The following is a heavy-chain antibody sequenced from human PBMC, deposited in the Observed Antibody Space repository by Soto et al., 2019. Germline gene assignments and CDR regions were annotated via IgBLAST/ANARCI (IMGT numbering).Heavy chain of an antibody. Sequence: QVQLVQSGAEVKKPGSSVKVSCKACGGTFSSYAISWVRQAPGQGLEWMGGIIPIFGTANYAQKFQGRVTITADESTSTAYMELSSLRSEDTAVYYCARGVAYCGGDCYSRFDYWGQGTLVTVSS. CDR2: IIPIFGTA. CDR1: GGTFSSYA. J-gene: IGHJ4*02. D-gene: IGHD2-21*02. V-gene: IGHV1-69*01. CDR3: ARGVAYCGGDCYSRFDY.